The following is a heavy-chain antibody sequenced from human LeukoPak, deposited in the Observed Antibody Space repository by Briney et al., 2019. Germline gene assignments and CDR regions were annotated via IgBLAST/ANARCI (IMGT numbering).Heavy chain of an antibody. J-gene: IGHJ5*02. CDR2: IKSKTDGGTT. V-gene: IGHV3-15*01. CDR3: ARDPNSGDYDYGTYNWFDP. Sequence: PGGSLRLSCAASGFTFSNAWMSWVRQAPGKGLEWVGRIKSKTDGGTTDYAAPVKGRFTISRDNSKNTLYLQMNSLRAEDTAVYYCARDPNSGDYDYGTYNWFDPWGQGTLVTVSS. D-gene: IGHD5-12*01. CDR1: GFTFSNAW.